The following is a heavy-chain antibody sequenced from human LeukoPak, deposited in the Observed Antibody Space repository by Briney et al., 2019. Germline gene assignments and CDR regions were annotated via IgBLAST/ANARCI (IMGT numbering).Heavy chain of an antibody. D-gene: IGHD4-17*01. J-gene: IGHJ5*02. CDR3: ARDYGDYGNNWFDP. Sequence: GASVKVSCKASGYTFTGYYMHWVRQAPGQGLEWMGWINPNSGGTNYAQKFQGRVTMTRDTSISTAYMELSRLRSDDTAVYYCARDYGDYGNNWFDPWGQGTLVNVSS. CDR1: GYTFTGYY. V-gene: IGHV1-2*02. CDR2: INPNSGGT.